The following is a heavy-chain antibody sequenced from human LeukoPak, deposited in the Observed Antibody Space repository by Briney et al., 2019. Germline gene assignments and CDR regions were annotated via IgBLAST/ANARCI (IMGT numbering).Heavy chain of an antibody. V-gene: IGHV4-31*03. Sequence: PSETLSLTCTVSGGSISSGGYYWSWIRQHPGKGLEWIGYIYYSGSTYYNPSLKSRVTISVDTSKNQFSLKLSSVTAADTAVYYCARGWGRGYSSTTYYFDYWGQGTLVTVSS. CDR1: GGSISSGGYY. CDR2: IYYSGST. CDR3: ARGWGRGYSSTTYYFDY. J-gene: IGHJ4*02. D-gene: IGHD6-13*01.